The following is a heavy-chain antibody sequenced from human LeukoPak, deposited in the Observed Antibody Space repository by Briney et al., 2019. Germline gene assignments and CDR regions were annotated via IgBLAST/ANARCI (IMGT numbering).Heavy chain of an antibody. CDR2: INHSGST. D-gene: IGHD6-19*01. J-gene: IGHJ5*02. Sequence: SETLSLTCAVYGGSFSGYYWSWIRQPPGKGLEWIGEINHSGSTNYNPSLKSRVTISVDTSKNQFSLKLSSVTAADTAVYYCARGKNFRVAGTNWLDPWGQGTLVTVSS. CDR3: ARGKNFRVAGTNWLDP. V-gene: IGHV4-34*01. CDR1: GGSFSGYY.